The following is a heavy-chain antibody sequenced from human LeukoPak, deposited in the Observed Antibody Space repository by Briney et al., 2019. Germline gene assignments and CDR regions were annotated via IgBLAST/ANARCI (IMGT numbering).Heavy chain of an antibody. D-gene: IGHD3-3*01. CDR1: GGSISSHY. Sequence: PSETLSLTCTVSGGSISSHYWSWIRQPPGKGLEWIGYIYYSGSTNYNPSLKGRVTISVDTSKNQFSLKLSSVTAADTAVYYCARDLDDFWSGAFDYWGQGTLVTVSS. CDR3: ARDLDDFWSGAFDY. V-gene: IGHV4-59*11. J-gene: IGHJ4*02. CDR2: IYYSGST.